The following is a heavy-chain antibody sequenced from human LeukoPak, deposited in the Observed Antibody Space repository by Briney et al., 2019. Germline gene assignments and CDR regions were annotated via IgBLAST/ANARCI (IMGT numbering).Heavy chain of an antibody. V-gene: IGHV3-23*01. CDR1: GFTFSTYG. CDR3: ARRAGAYSHPYDY. CDR2: ISETGDGT. D-gene: IGHD4/OR15-4a*01. J-gene: IGHJ4*02. Sequence: GGSLRLSCAASGFTFSTYGMSWVRQAPGKGLEWVSAISETGDGTFYADSVKGRFTISRDNSKNTLYLQMNSLRAEDTAVYYCARRAGAYSHPYDYWGQGTLVTVSS.